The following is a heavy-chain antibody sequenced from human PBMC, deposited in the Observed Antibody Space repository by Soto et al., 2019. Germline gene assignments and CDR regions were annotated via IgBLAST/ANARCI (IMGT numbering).Heavy chain of an antibody. CDR1: GFTFSSYS. CDR2: ISSSSSYI. J-gene: IGHJ4*02. CDR3: ARVKYDSSGYYFDY. D-gene: IGHD3-22*01. Sequence: GGSLRLSCAASGFTFSSYSMNWVRQAPGKGLEWVSSISSSSSYIYYADSVKGRFTISRDNSKNSLYLQMNSLRAEDTAVYYCARVKYDSSGYYFDYWGQGTLVTVSS. V-gene: IGHV3-21*01.